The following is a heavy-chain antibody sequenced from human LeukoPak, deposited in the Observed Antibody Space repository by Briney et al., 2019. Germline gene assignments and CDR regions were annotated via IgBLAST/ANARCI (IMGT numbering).Heavy chain of an antibody. CDR3: ARVGAEIRAYYFDY. CDR2: INHSGST. Sequence: PSETLSLTCAVYGGSFSGYYWSWIRQPPGKGLEWIGEINHSGSTNYNPSLKSRVTISVDTSKNQFSLKLSSVTAADTAVYYCARVGAEIRAYYFDYWGQGTLVTVSS. V-gene: IGHV4-34*01. J-gene: IGHJ4*02. CDR1: GGSFSGYY. D-gene: IGHD3-10*01.